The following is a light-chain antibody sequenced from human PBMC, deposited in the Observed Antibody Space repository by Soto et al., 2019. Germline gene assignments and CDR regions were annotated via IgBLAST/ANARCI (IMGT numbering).Light chain of an antibody. V-gene: IGKV3-11*01. CDR3: QQRSNWPPTWT. CDR2: DAS. Sequence: EIVLSQSPATLSLSPGERATLSCRASQSVSSYLAWYQHKPGQAPRLLIYDASKRATGIPARFSGSGSGTDFPRTISSLEPEDFAVYYCQQRSNWPPTWTFGQGTKVEVK. CDR1: QSVSSY. J-gene: IGKJ1*01.